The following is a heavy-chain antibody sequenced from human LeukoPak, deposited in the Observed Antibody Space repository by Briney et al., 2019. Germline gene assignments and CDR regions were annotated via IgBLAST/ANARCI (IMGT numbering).Heavy chain of an antibody. Sequence: SETLSLTCTVSGGSISSSSYYWGWIRQPPGKGLEWIGSIYYSGSTYSNPSLQSRVTISVDTSKNQFSLKLNSVTAADTAVYYCARRKGGPFDYWGQGTLVTVSS. J-gene: IGHJ4*02. D-gene: IGHD2-15*01. CDR3: ARRKGGPFDY. V-gene: IGHV4-39*01. CDR2: IYYSGST. CDR1: GGSISSSSYY.